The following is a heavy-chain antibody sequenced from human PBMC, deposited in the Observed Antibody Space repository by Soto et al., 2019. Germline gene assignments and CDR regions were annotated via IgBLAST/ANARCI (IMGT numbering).Heavy chain of an antibody. J-gene: IGHJ4*02. D-gene: IGHD3-3*01. V-gene: IGHV4-59*08. Sequence: PSETLSLTCTVSGGSISSYYWSWIRQPPGKGLEWIGYIYYSGSTNYNPSLKSRVTISVDTSKNQFSLKLSSVTAADTAVYYCARHDFWSGYRLFDYWGQGTLVTVSS. CDR3: ARHDFWSGYRLFDY. CDR1: GGSISSYY. CDR2: IYYSGST.